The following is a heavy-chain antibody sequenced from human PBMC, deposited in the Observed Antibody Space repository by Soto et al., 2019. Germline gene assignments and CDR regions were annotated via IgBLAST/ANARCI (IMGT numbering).Heavy chain of an antibody. V-gene: IGHV1-24*01. J-gene: IGHJ6*02. CDR2: FDLEDGET. D-gene: IGHD3-3*01. Sequence: GASVKVSCKVSGYILTELSMHWVRQAPGKGLEWMGGFDLEDGETIYAQKFQGRVTMTEDTSTGTAYMELSSLRSEDTAVYYCATGLRKSEFWSGAPGYYYYYGMDVWGQGTTVTVSS. CDR1: GYILTELS. CDR3: ATGLRKSEFWSGAPGYYYYYGMDV.